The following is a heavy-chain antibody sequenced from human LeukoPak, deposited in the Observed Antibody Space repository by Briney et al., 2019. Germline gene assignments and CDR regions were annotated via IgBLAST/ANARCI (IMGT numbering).Heavy chain of an antibody. CDR2: IWYDGSNK. J-gene: IGHJ4*02. Sequence: PGRSLRLSCAASGFTFSSYGMHGVRQAPGKGLEWVAVIWYDGSNKYYADSVKGRFTISRDNSKDTLYLQMNSLRAEDTAVYYCARDTFFGIYYLGYFFDYWGQGNLVTVSS. CDR1: GFTFSSYG. D-gene: IGHD1-26*01. CDR3: ARDTFFGIYYLGYFFDY. V-gene: IGHV3-33*01.